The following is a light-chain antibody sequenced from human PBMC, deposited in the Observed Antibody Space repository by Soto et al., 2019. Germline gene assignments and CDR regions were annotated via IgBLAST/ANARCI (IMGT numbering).Light chain of an antibody. CDR2: GAS. Sequence: EIVLTQSPGTLSLSPGEKATLSCRASQSVSSTYLAWYQQKPGQAPRLLIYGASSRAAGIPDRFSGSGSGTAFTLTISRLEHEDSAVYYCQEYGSSRTFGQGTKVEIK. CDR3: QEYGSSRT. V-gene: IGKV3-20*01. J-gene: IGKJ1*01. CDR1: QSVSSTY.